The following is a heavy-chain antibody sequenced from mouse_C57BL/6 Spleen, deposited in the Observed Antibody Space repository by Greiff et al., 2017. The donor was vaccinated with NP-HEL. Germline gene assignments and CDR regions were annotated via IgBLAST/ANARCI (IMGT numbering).Heavy chain of an antibody. Sequence: VQLQQSGAELARPGASVKLSCKASGYTFTSYGISWVKQRTGQGLEWIGEIYPRSGNTYYNEKFKGKATLTADKSSSTAYMELRSLTSEDSAVYFCARSVYGSSFLDYWGQGTTLTVSS. CDR2: IYPRSGNT. V-gene: IGHV1-81*01. CDR1: GYTFTSYG. J-gene: IGHJ2*01. CDR3: ARSVYGSSFLDY. D-gene: IGHD1-1*01.